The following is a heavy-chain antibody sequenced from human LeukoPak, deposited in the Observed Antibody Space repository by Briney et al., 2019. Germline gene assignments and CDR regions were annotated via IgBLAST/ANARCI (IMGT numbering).Heavy chain of an antibody. D-gene: IGHD4-23*01. CDR1: GFTFSSYS. CDR3: ARDPTVGGIYFDY. V-gene: IGHV3-21*01. CDR2: ISSSSSYI. J-gene: IGHJ4*02. Sequence: GGSLRLSCAASGFTFSSYSMNWLRQAPGKGLEWVSSISSSSSYIYYADSVKGRFTISRDNAKNSLYLQMNSLRAEDTAVYYCARDPTVGGIYFDYWGQGTLVTVSS.